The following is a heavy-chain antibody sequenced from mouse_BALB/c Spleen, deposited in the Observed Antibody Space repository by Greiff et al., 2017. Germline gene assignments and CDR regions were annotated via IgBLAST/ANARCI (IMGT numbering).Heavy chain of an antibody. CDR2: INSDGGST. CDR1: EYEFPSHD. J-gene: IGHJ3*01. CDR3: ARQGDGAWFAY. D-gene: IGHD3-3*01. Sequence: DVKLVESGGGLVKPGESLKLSCESNEYEFPSHDMSWVRKTPEKRLELVAAINSDGGSTYYPDTMERRFIISRDNTKKTLYLQMSSLRSEDTALYYCARQGDGAWFAYWGQGTLVTVSA. V-gene: IGHV5-2*01.